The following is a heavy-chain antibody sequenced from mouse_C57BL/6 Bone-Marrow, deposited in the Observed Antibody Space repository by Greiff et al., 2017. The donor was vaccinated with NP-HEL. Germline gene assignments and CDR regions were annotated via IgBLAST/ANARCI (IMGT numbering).Heavy chain of an antibody. V-gene: IGHV1-26*01. J-gene: IGHJ4*01. CDR1: GYTFTDYY. D-gene: IGHD2-2*01. CDR2: INPNNGGT. CDR3: ARRFGYGYAMDY. Sequence: VQLQQSGPELVKPGASVKISCKASGYTFTDYYMNWVKQSHGQSLEWIGDINPNNGGTSYNQKFKGKATLTVDKSSRTAYMELRSLTSEDSAVYYCARRFGYGYAMDYWGQGTSVTVSS.